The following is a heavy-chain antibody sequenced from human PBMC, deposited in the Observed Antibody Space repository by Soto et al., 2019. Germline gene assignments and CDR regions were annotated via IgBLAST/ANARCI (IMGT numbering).Heavy chain of an antibody. Sequence: GGSLRLSCAASGFTFSNAWMSWVRQAPGKGLEWVGRIRSKANSYATAYAASVKGRFTISRDDSKNTAYLQMNSLKTEDTAVYYCTRHTPLNAFDIWGQGTMVTVSS. CDR2: IRSKANSYAT. CDR1: GFTFSNAW. V-gene: IGHV3-73*01. CDR3: TRHTPLNAFDI. J-gene: IGHJ3*02.